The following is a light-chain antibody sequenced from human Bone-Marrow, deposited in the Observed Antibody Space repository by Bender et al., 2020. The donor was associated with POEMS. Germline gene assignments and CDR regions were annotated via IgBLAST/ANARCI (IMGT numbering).Light chain of an antibody. V-gene: IGLV1-40*01. J-gene: IGLJ3*02. CDR2: NNE. CDR1: SSTMGAGYG. Sequence: QSVLTQPPSVSGAPGQTGPISCTGTSSTMGAGYGVNWYQQLPGTAPKLLIYNNENRPSGVPDRISGSKSGTSASLAITGLQAEDEADYYCQSYDISLSGWVFGGGTKLTAL. CDR3: QSYDISLSGWV.